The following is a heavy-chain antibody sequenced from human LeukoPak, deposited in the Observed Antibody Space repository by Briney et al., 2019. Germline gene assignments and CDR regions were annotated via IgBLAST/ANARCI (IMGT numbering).Heavy chain of an antibody. J-gene: IGHJ4*02. CDR1: GYTFTGYY. CDR2: INPNSGGT. D-gene: IGHD2-2*02. V-gene: IGHV1-2*02. CDR3: ARAGGATAIDPFDY. Sequence: SVKVSCKASGYTFTGYYMHWVRQAPGQGLEWMGWINPNSGGTNYAQKFQGRVTMTRDTSISTAYMELSRLRSDDTAVYYCARAGGATAIDPFDYWGQGTLVTVSS.